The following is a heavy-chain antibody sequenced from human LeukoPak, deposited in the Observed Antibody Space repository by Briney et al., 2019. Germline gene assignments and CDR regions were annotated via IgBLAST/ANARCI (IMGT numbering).Heavy chain of an antibody. CDR1: GGSISSYY. V-gene: IGHV4-59*01. Sequence: SETLSLTCTVSGGSISSYYWSWIRQPPGKGLEWIGYIYYSGSTNYNPSLKSRVTISVDTSKNQFSLKLSSVTAADTAVYYCARIWAGYYDSRGAFDIWGQGTVVTVSS. CDR3: ARIWAGYYDSRGAFDI. J-gene: IGHJ3*02. CDR2: IYYSGST. D-gene: IGHD3-22*01.